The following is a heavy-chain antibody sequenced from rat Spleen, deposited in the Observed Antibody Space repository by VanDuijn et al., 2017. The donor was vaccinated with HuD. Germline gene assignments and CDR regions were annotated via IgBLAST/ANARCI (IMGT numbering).Heavy chain of an antibody. D-gene: IGHD1-11*01. CDR1: GFTFSNYG. Sequence: EVQLVESGGGLVQPGRSLKLSCAASGFTFSNYGLHWIRQAPTKGLEWVASISPSGGSTYYRGSVKGRFTISRDNAKSTLYLQMDSLRSEDTATYYCTTANSGGYSELYYFDYWGQGVMVTVSS. CDR2: ISPSGGST. J-gene: IGHJ2*01. V-gene: IGHV5-19*01. CDR3: TTANSGGYSELYYFDY.